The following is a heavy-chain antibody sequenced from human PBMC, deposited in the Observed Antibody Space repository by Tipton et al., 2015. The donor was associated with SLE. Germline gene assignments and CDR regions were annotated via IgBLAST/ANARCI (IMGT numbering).Heavy chain of an antibody. CDR1: GGSISSYY. V-gene: IGHV4-59*01. D-gene: IGHD6-19*01. Sequence: TLSLTCTISGGSISSYYWSWIRQPPGKGLEWIGYIYYSGSTNYNPSLKSRVTISVDTSKNHFSLKLSSVTAADTAVYHFARLQWLFLNWCLDLWGRGTLVPVSS. J-gene: IGHJ2*01. CDR3: ARLQWLFLNWCLDL. CDR2: IYYSGST.